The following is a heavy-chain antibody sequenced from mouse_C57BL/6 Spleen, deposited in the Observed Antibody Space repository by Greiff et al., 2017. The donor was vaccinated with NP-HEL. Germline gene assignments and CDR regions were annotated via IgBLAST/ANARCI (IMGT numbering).Heavy chain of an antibody. V-gene: IGHV5-9-1*02. D-gene: IGHD2-3*01. CDR3: TRDDGYYGWFAY. CDR1: GFTFSSYA. Sequence: EVKVVESGEGLVKPGGSLKLSCAASGFTFSSYAMSWVRQTPEKRLEWVAYISSGGDYIYYADTVKGRFTISRDNARNTLYLQMSSLKSEDTAMYYCTRDDGYYGWFAYWGQGTLVTVSA. CDR2: ISSGGDYI. J-gene: IGHJ3*01.